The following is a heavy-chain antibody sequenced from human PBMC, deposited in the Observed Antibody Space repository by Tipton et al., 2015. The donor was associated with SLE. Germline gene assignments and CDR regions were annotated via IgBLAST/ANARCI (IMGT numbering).Heavy chain of an antibody. Sequence: GLVKPSGTLSLTCAVSGASITSSDWWSWVRQPPGKGLEYIGEIHHRGSTNYKSSLRGRVTISVDKSKNQFSLRVNSVTAADTAIYYCAGEYCGSGECFVDHWGQGTLVTVSS. V-gene: IGHV4-4*02. J-gene: IGHJ4*02. D-gene: IGHD2-21*01. CDR1: GASITSSDW. CDR3: AGEYCGSGECFVDH. CDR2: IHHRGST.